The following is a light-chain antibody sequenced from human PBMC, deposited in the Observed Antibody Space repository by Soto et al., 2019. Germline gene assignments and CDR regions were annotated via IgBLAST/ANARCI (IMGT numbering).Light chain of an antibody. CDR2: DVS. CDR3: CSYAGTYTQWV. Sequence: QSVLTQPRSVSGSPGQSVTISCTGTSSDVGGYNYVSWYQQHPGNAPKLVIYDVSKRPSGVPDRFSGSKSGNTASLTVSGLQAEDEADYSCCSYAGTYTQWVFGGGTKLTVL. CDR1: SSDVGGYNY. J-gene: IGLJ3*02. V-gene: IGLV2-11*01.